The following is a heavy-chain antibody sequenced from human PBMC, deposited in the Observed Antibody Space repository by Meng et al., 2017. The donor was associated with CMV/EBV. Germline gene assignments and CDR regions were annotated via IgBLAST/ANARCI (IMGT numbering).Heavy chain of an antibody. CDR1: GGSFSGYY. CDR2: INHSGST. Sequence: SETLSLTCAVYGGSFSGYYWSWIRQPPGKGLEWIGEINHSGSTNYNPSLKGRVTISVDTSKNQFSLKLSSVTAADTAVYYCARGDLDYWGQGTLVTVSS. J-gene: IGHJ4*02. CDR3: ARGDLDY. V-gene: IGHV4-34*01.